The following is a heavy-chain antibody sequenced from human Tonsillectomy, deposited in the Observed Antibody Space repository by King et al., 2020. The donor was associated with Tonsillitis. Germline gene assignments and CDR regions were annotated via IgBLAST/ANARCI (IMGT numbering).Heavy chain of an antibody. V-gene: IGHV4-39*01. CDR2: IYYSGST. CDR1: GGSISSSSYY. J-gene: IGHJ2*01. CDR3: ARHPFHVDTAMAHWYFDL. D-gene: IGHD5-18*01. Sequence: QLQESGPGLVKPSETLSLTCTVSGGSISSSSYYWGWIRQPPGKGLEWIGSIYYSGSTYYTPSRKSRVTISVDTSKNQFSLKLSSVTAADTAVYYCARHPFHVDTAMAHWYFDLWGRGTLVTVSS.